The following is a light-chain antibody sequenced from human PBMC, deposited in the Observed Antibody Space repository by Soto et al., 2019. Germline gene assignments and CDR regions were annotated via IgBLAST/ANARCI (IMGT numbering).Light chain of an antibody. CDR2: EVS. CDR1: SSDVGGYNY. V-gene: IGLV2-14*01. CDR3: SSHTISSTRV. Sequence: QSPLTQPASVSGSPGQSITISCTGTSSDVGGYNYVSWYQQHSGKAPKLMIFEVSNRPSGVSNRFSGSKSGNTASLTISGLQAEDEADYYCSSHTISSTRVFGTGTKVTVL. J-gene: IGLJ1*01.